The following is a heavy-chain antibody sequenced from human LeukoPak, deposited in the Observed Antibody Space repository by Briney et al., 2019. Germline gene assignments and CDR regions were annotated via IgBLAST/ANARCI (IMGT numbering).Heavy chain of an antibody. Sequence: GASVKVSCKASGGTFSSYAISWVRQAPGQGLEWMGGIIPILGTANYAQKFQGRVTITADKSTSTAYMELSSLRSEDTAVYYCASVWGGGYSYGPYYYYYMDVWGKGTTVTVSS. J-gene: IGHJ6*03. V-gene: IGHV1-69*06. D-gene: IGHD5-18*01. CDR3: ASVWGGGYSYGPYYYYYMDV. CDR1: GGTFSSYA. CDR2: IIPILGTA.